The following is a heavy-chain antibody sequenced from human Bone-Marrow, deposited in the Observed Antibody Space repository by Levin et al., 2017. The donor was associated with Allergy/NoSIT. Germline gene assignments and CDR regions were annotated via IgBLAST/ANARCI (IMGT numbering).Heavy chain of an antibody. CDR3: AKVTSGWYGAFDY. V-gene: IGHV3-30*18. Sequence: PGGSLRLSCAASGFIVSAYGMHWVRQAPGKGLEWVAVISYDGTSKFYTDSVKGRFTISRDNSKNTMYLQMNSLRAEDTAVYYCAKVTSGWYGAFDYWGQGTLVTVSS. J-gene: IGHJ4*02. CDR2: ISYDGTSK. CDR1: GFIVSAYG. D-gene: IGHD6-19*01.